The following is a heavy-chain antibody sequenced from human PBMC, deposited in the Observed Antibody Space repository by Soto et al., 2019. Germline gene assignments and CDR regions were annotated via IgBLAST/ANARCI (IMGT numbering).Heavy chain of an antibody. J-gene: IGHJ4*02. V-gene: IGHV5-10-1*01. CDR2: IDPSDSYT. Sequence: GESLKISCKGSGYSFTSYWISWVRQMPGKGLEWMGRIDPSDSYTNYRPSFQGHVTISADKSISTAYLQWSSLKASDTAMYYCARQLDYYDSSGYYYPFDYWGQGTLVTVSS. CDR1: GYSFTSYW. D-gene: IGHD3-22*01. CDR3: ARQLDYYDSSGYYYPFDY.